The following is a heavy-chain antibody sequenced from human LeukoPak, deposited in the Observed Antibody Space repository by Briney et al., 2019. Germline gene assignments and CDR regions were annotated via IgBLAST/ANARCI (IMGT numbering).Heavy chain of an antibody. CDR3: ARVDNSGEGYFDC. Sequence: GGSLRLSCAASGFTVSSSYMGWVRQAPGKGLGWISVIYSGGSTYYADSVNGRFRISRDNSKNTVYLQMNILRAEDTAMYYCARVDNSGEGYFDCWGQGTLVTVSS. V-gene: IGHV3-53*01. J-gene: IGHJ4*02. CDR2: IYSGGST. D-gene: IGHD2-2*03. CDR1: GFTVSSSY.